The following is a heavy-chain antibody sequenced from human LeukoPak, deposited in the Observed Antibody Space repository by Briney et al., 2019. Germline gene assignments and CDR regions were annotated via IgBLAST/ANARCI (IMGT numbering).Heavy chain of an antibody. CDR3: ARDSSSGPGAFDI. CDR1: GYTFTGYY. D-gene: IGHD6-19*01. Sequence: ASVKVSCKASGYTFTGYYMHWVRQAPGQGLEWMGWINPNSGGTNYAQKSQGRVTMTRDTSISTAYMELSRLRSDDTAVYYCARDSSSGPGAFDIWGQGTMVTVSS. V-gene: IGHV1-2*02. CDR2: INPNSGGT. J-gene: IGHJ3*02.